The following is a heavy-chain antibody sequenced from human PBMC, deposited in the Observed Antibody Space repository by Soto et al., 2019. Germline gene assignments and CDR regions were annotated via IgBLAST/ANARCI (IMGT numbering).Heavy chain of an antibody. V-gene: IGHV3-48*01. CDR3: ARERRSTSCYRFCGMDV. Sequence: PGGSLRLSCAASGFTFSSYSMNWVRQAPGKGLEWVSYISSSSSTIYYADSVKGRFTISRDNAKNSLYLQMNSLRAEDTAVYYCARERRSTSCYRFCGMDVWGQGTTVTVSS. J-gene: IGHJ6*02. D-gene: IGHD2-2*02. CDR2: ISSSSSTI. CDR1: GFTFSSYS.